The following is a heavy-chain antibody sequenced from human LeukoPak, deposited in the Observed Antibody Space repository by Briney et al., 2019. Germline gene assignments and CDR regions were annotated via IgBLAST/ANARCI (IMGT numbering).Heavy chain of an antibody. CDR2: IYYSGTT. CDR1: GGSISSSSYY. D-gene: IGHD4-11*01. CDR3: VTPSNYRDNYFDS. V-gene: IGHV4-39*01. J-gene: IGHJ5*01. Sequence: SETLSLTCTVSGGSISSSSYYWGWIRQPPGKGLEWIGSIYYSGTTYYNPSLKSRVTISVETSKKQFSLQLGSVTAADTAVYYCVTPSNYRDNYFDSWGQGILVTVSS.